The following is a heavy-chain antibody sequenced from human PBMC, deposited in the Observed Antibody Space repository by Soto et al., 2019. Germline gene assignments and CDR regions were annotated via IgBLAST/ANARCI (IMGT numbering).Heavy chain of an antibody. CDR2: IIPMFGTA. Sequence: QVQLVQSGAEVKKPGSSVKVSCKASGGTFSTDSISWVRQAPGQGLEWMGGIIPMFGTANNAQKFQGRVTITADEYTSTAYMELSSLRSEDTAVYFCAREIDGYYGMDVWGQGPTVTVAS. V-gene: IGHV1-69*12. CDR3: AREIDGYYGMDV. J-gene: IGHJ6*02. CDR1: GGTFSTDS.